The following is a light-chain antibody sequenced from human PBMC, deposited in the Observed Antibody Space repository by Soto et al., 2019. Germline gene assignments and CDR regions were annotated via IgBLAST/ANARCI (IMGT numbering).Light chain of an antibody. CDR3: QQYNNWPPLT. CDR2: GAS. Sequence: EIVMTQSPATLSVSPGERATLSCRASQSGSNNLAWYQQKPGQAHRLLIYGASTRATGIPARFSGSGSGKEFTLTISSLQSEDFAVYYCQQYNNWPPLTFGGGTKVEIK. CDR1: QSGSNN. V-gene: IGKV3-15*01. J-gene: IGKJ4*01.